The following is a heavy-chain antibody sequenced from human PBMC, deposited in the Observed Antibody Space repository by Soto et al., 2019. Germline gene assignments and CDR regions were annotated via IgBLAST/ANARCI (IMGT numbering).Heavy chain of an antibody. D-gene: IGHD2-15*01. CDR3: AKDAGGGNVNWYFDL. V-gene: IGHV3-23*01. J-gene: IGHJ2*01. CDR2: ISGSGGST. CDR1: GFTFSSYA. Sequence: EVQLLESGGGLVQPGGSLRLSCAASGFTFSSYAMSWVRQAPGKGLEWVSAISGSGGSTYYADPVKGRFTISRDNSKNTLYLQMTSRRAEDTAVYSCAKDAGGGNVNWYFDLWGRGTLVTVSS.